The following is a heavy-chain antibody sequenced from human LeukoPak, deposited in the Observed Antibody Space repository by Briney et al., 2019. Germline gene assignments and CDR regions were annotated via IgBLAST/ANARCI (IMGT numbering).Heavy chain of an antibody. Sequence: KPSETLSLTCAVYGGSFSGYYWSWIRQPPGKGLEWIGEINHSGSTNYNPSLKSRVTISVDTSKNQFSLKLSSVTAADTAVYYCAIRGGRSYGYRYWGQGTLVTVSS. D-gene: IGHD5-18*01. J-gene: IGHJ4*02. CDR1: GGSFSGYY. CDR2: INHSGST. V-gene: IGHV4-34*01. CDR3: AIRGGRSYGYRY.